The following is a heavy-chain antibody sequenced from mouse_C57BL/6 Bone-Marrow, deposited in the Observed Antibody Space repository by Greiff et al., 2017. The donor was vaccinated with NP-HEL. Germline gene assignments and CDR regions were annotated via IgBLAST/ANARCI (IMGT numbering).Heavy chain of an antibody. J-gene: IGHJ2*01. Sequence: VQLQQPGTELVKPGASVKLSCKASGYTFTSYWMHWVKQRPGQGLEWIGMIHPNSGSTNYNEKFKSKATLTVDKSSSTAYMQLSSLTSEDSAVYYCARERDYGNFFDYWGQGTTLTVSS. CDR2: IHPNSGST. D-gene: IGHD2-1*01. CDR3: ARERDYGNFFDY. V-gene: IGHV1-64*01. CDR1: GYTFTSYW.